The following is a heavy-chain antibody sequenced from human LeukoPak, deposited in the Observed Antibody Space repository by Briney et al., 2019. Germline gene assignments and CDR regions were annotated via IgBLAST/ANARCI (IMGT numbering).Heavy chain of an antibody. CDR2: ISFSGAYT. CDR1: GFTFSDSA. V-gene: IGHV3-23*01. D-gene: IGHD5-24*01. CDR3: ARDIQLST. J-gene: IGHJ3*01. Sequence: PGGSLRLSCAASGFTFSDSAMTWVRHAPGKGLDWVSLISFSGAYTYYTDSVKGRFTISRDNSKDTLFLQMNSLRAEDTAIYYCARDIQLSTWGLGTMVSVSS.